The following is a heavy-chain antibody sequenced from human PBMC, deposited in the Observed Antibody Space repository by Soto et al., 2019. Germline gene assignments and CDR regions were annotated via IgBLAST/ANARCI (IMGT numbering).Heavy chain of an antibody. CDR3: ARTSVVTAPIDY. CDR2: IDPSDSYT. J-gene: IGHJ4*02. CDR1: GYSFTSYW. Sequence: PGESLKISCKGSGYSFTSYWISWVRLMPGKGLEWMGRIDPSDSYTNYSPSFQGHVTISADKSISTAYLQWSSLKASDTAMYYCARTSVVTAPIDYWGQGTLVTVYS. D-gene: IGHD2-21*02. V-gene: IGHV5-10-1*01.